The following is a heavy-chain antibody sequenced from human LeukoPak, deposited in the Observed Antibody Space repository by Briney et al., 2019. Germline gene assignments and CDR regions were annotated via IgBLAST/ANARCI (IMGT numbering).Heavy chain of an antibody. J-gene: IGHJ4*02. V-gene: IGHV3-7*05. Sequence: PGGSLRLSCAASGFSFSSYAMSWVRQAPGKGLEWVANVNQDGRQKNYVDSVRGRFTISRDNVKNSLYLQMNSLRAEDTAVYYCARDPDLRRGFDGEGYWGQGTLVTVSS. D-gene: IGHD3-10*01. CDR1: GFSFSSYA. CDR3: ARDPDLRRGFDGEGY. CDR2: VNQDGRQK.